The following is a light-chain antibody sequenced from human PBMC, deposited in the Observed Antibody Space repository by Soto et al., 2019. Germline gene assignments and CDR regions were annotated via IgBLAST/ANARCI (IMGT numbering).Light chain of an antibody. J-gene: IGLJ1*01. Sequence: QSVLTQPPSVSGAPGQRVTISCTGSSSNIGAGYDVHWYQQLPGTAPKLLIYGDNNRPSGVPDRFSGSKSGTSASLAITGLQAEDEADYYCQSYDRSLSGDVFGGGTKVTVL. CDR2: GDN. CDR1: SSNIGAGYD. V-gene: IGLV1-40*01. CDR3: QSYDRSLSGDV.